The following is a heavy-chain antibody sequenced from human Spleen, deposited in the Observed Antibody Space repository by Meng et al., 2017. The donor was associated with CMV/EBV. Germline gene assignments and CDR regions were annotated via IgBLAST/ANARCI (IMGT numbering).Heavy chain of an antibody. V-gene: IGHV4-39*07. CDR2: IYYSGST. Sequence: SETLSLTCTVSGGSISSSSDYWGGIRQPPGKGLEWIGSIYYSGSTYYNPSLKSRVTISVDTSKNQFSLKLSSVTAADTAVYYCAREWELHPPWFDPCGQGTLVTVSS. J-gene: IGHJ5*02. CDR1: GGSISSSSDY. D-gene: IGHD1-26*01. CDR3: AREWELHPPWFDP.